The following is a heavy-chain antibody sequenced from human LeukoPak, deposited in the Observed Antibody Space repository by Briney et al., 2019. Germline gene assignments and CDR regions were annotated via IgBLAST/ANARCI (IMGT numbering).Heavy chain of an antibody. V-gene: IGHV4-39*01. CDR3: ARRRYYDGSGYLE. J-gene: IGHJ1*01. CDR2: IYYSGRT. Sequence: SETLSLTCSVSGDSVSRSDSYWDWIRQPPGKGLEWIGTIYYSGRTYYSPSLKSRVTMSVDPSNNQFSLNLRSVTAADTAVYYCARRRYYDGSGYLERGQGTLLSVSS. D-gene: IGHD3-22*01. CDR1: GDSVSRSDSY.